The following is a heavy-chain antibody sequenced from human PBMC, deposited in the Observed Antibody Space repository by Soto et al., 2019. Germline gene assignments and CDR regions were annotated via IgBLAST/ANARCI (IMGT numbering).Heavy chain of an antibody. CDR2: IWYDGSNK. D-gene: IGHD3-22*01. CDR3: ATYYDSSGYYTTPFEL. CDR1: GFTFSSYG. V-gene: IGHV3-33*01. Sequence: QVQLVESGGGVVQPGRSLRLSCAASGFTFSSYGMHWVRQAPGKGLEGVAVIWYDGSNKYYEDSVKGRFTISRDNSKNTLYLQMNSLRAEDTAVYYCATYYDSSGYYTTPFELWGRGNLVTVSS. J-gene: IGHJ2*01.